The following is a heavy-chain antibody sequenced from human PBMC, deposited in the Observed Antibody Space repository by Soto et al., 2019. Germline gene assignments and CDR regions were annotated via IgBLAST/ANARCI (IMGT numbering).Heavy chain of an antibody. CDR2: VSVSGGTT. V-gene: IGHV3-23*01. D-gene: IGHD3-22*01. J-gene: IGHJ4*02. CDR3: AKGLYYYDSSGYRLFDY. CDR1: GFMCNNYA. Sequence: WGSLRLSCSASGFMCNNYAMSWFRQAPGKGLEWVSTVSVSGGTTYYADSLKGRFTISRDNSKKTVYLQMNRLRADDTAIYYCAKGLYYYDSSGYRLFDYWGQGTLVTVSS.